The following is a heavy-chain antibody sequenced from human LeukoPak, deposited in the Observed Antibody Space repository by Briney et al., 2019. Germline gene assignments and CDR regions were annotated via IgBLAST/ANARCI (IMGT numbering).Heavy chain of an antibody. J-gene: IGHJ5*02. CDR1: GGSFSGYY. CDR3: ARRTRYYYGSGTQNSAWFDP. V-gene: IGHV4-34*01. Sequence: PSETLSLTCAVYGGSFSGYYWSWIRQPPGKGLEWIGEINHSGSTNYNPSLKSRVTMSVDTSKNQFSLKLSSVTAADTAVYYCARRTRYYYGSGTQNSAWFDPWGQGTLVTVSS. D-gene: IGHD3-10*01. CDR2: INHSGST.